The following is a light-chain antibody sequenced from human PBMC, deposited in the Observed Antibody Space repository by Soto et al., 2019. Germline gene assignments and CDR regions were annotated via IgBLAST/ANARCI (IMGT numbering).Light chain of an antibody. J-gene: IGKJ1*01. CDR2: AAS. CDR3: LQYGSSPRT. CDR1: QSVSNNY. V-gene: IGKV3-20*01. Sequence: EIVLTQSPGTLSLSPGERATLSCRASQSVSNNYLTWYQQKPGQPPRLLIYAASSRATGIPGRFSGYGSGTDFTLTSSRLEPEDFAVYYCLQYGSSPRTFGQGTKVEIK.